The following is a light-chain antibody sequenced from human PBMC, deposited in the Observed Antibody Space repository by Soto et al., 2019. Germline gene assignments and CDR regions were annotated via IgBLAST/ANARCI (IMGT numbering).Light chain of an antibody. V-gene: IGLV1-40*01. CDR2: GNS. CDR1: SSNIGAGYD. Sequence: HSVLTQPHSVSGAPGQRVTISCTGSSSNIGAGYDVHWYQQLPGTAPKLLIYGNSNRPSGVPDRFSGSKSGTSASLAITGLQAEEEAVYYCQSYDSSLSARYVVGTGTNATVL. J-gene: IGLJ1*01. CDR3: QSYDSSLSARYV.